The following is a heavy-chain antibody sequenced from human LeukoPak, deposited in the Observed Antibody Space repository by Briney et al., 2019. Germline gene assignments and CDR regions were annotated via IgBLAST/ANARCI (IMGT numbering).Heavy chain of an antibody. V-gene: IGHV3-23*01. Sequence: GGSLRLSCAASGFTFSSYAMSWVRQAPGKGLEWVSSIIDSGSTSFYADSVKGRFTISRDNSKNTLFLQMNSLRAEDTAVYYCARDYNGSGEYWGQGTLVTVSS. CDR2: IIDSGSTS. CDR3: ARDYNGSGEY. D-gene: IGHD6-19*01. CDR1: GFTFSSYA. J-gene: IGHJ4*02.